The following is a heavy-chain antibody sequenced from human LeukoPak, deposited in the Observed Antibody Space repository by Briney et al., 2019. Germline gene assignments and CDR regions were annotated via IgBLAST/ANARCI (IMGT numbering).Heavy chain of an antibody. Sequence: ASVKVSCKASGYTFTTYAMHWVRQAPGQRLEWMGWINTGNGNTKYSQKFQGRVTITRDTSATTAYMELTSLRSEDTAVYYCARLYSGAYEGSNYWGQGTLVTVSS. J-gene: IGHJ4*02. V-gene: IGHV1-3*04. CDR1: GYTFTTYA. CDR3: ARLYSGAYEGSNY. CDR2: INTGNGNT. D-gene: IGHD1-26*01.